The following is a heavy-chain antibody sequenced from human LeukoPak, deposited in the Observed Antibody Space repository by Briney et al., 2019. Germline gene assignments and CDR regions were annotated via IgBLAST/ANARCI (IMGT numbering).Heavy chain of an antibody. CDR1: GYTFTSYG. CDR3: AIHYDSSGYFDY. V-gene: IGHV1-2*02. CDR2: INPYSGGT. D-gene: IGHD3-22*01. Sequence: ASVKVSCKASGYTFTSYGISWVRQAPGQGLEWMGWINPYSGGTNYAQKFQGRVTMTRDTSINTVYMELSRLRSDDTAVYYCAIHYDSSGYFDYWGQGTLVTVSS. J-gene: IGHJ4*02.